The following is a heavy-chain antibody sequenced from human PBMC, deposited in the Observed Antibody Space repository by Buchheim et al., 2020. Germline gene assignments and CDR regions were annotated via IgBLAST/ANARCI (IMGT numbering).Heavy chain of an antibody. V-gene: IGHV3-33*01. J-gene: IGHJ4*02. D-gene: IGHD3-3*01. Sequence: QVQLVESGGGVVQPGRSLRLSCAASGFTFSSYGMHWVRQAPGKGLEWVAVIWCDGSNKYYADSVRGRFTISRDNSKNTLYLQMNSLRAEDTAVYYCARDYYDFWSGFRPFDYWGQGTL. CDR2: IWCDGSNK. CDR3: ARDYYDFWSGFRPFDY. CDR1: GFTFSSYG.